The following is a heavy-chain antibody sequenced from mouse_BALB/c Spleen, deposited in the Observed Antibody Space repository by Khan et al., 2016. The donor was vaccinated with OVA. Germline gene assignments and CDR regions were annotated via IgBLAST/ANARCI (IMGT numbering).Heavy chain of an antibody. CDR3: TRSGFGGVAY. CDR1: GYTFTSYY. J-gene: IGHJ3*01. V-gene: IGHV1S81*02. D-gene: IGHD3-1*01. Sequence: VQLQESGAELVKPGASVKLSCKASGYTFTSYYLYWVKQRPGQGLEWIGGINPSNGGPNFNEKFKTRATLTIDKSSSTAYMQLSSLTSEDSAVYYCTRSGFGGVAYWGQGTLVTGSA. CDR2: INPSNGGP.